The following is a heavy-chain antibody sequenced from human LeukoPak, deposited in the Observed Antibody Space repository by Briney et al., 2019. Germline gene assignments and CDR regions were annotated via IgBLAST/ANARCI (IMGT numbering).Heavy chain of an antibody. V-gene: IGHV3-53*01. CDR1: GFTVSSNY. CDR3: ARMRSSVAGYFQH. D-gene: IGHD6-19*01. Sequence: GGSLRLSCAASGFTVSSNYMSWVRQAPGKGLEWVSVIYSGGSTYYADSVKGRFTISRDNSKNTLYLQMNSLRAEDTAVYYCARMRSSVAGYFQHWGQGTLVTVSS. CDR2: IYSGGST. J-gene: IGHJ1*01.